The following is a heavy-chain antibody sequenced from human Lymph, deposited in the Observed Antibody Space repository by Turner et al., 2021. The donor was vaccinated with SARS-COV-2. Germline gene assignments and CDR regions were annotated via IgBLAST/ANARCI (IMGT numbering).Heavy chain of an antibody. Sequence: QVQLVESGGGVVQPGRSLRLSCAASGFTFSSYAMHWVRQAPGNGLEWVALISYDGSNKYYADSVKGRFTISRDNSKKTLYLQMTSLRAEDTAVYYCARDFGGGMDVWGQGTTVTVSS. CDR2: ISYDGSNK. CDR1: GFTFSSYA. CDR3: ARDFGGGMDV. V-gene: IGHV3-30-3*01. D-gene: IGHD3-16*01. J-gene: IGHJ6*02.